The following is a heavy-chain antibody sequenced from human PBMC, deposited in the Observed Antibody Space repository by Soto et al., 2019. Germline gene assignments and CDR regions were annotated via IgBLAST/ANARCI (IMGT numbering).Heavy chain of an antibody. J-gene: IGHJ4*02. V-gene: IGHV4-59*01. Sequence: SSGTLSLPRTVSGGAISSYYWSWVRQPPGKGLEWIGYIYYSGSTNYNPSLKSRVTISVDTSKNQFSLKLSSVTAADTAVYYCARGLSMAFVYGSYFDYWGQGTLVTVSS. CDR1: GGAISSYY. D-gene: IGHD4-17*01. CDR2: IYYSGST. CDR3: ARGLSMAFVYGSYFDY.